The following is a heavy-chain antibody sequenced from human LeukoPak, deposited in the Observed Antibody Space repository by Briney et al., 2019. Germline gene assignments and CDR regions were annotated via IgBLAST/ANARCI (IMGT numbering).Heavy chain of an antibody. CDR1: GFTFSNAW. CDR3: TTEQRWLQLRHFDY. CDR2: IKSKTEGGTT. Sequence: GGSLRLSCAASGFTFSNAWMNWVRQAPGKGLEWVGRIKSKTEGGTTDYAAPVKGRFTISRDDSKNTLYLQMNSLKTEDTAVYYCTTEQRWLQLRHFDYWGQGTLVTVSS. D-gene: IGHD5-24*01. J-gene: IGHJ4*02. V-gene: IGHV3-15*07.